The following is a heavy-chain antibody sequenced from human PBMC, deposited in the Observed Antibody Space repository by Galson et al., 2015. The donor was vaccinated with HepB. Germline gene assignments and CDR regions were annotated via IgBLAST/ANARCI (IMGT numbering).Heavy chain of an antibody. CDR2: ISAYNGNT. D-gene: IGHD3-22*01. V-gene: IGHV1-18*04. CDR3: ARERRYYYDSSGYYFYRWFDP. J-gene: IGHJ5*02. CDR1: GYTFTSYG. Sequence: SVKVSCKASGYTFTSYGISWVRQAPGQGLEWMGWISAYNGNTNYAQKLQGRVTMTTDTSTSTAYMELRSLRSDDTAVYYCARERRYYYDSSGYYFYRWFDPWGQGTLVTVSS.